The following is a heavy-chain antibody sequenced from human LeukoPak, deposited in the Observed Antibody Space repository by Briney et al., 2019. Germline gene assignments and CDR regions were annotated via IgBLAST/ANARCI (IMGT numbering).Heavy chain of an antibody. V-gene: IGHV4-34*01. Sequence: KPSETLSLTCAVYGGSFSGYYWSWIRQPPGKGLEWIGEINHSGSTNYNPSLKSRVTISVDTSKNQFSLKLSSVTAADTAVYYCARGMVRIATTHRIRRIGWFDPWGQGTLVTVSS. J-gene: IGHJ5*02. CDR1: GGSFSGYY. D-gene: IGHD3-10*01. CDR2: INHSGST. CDR3: ARGMVRIATTHRIRRIGWFDP.